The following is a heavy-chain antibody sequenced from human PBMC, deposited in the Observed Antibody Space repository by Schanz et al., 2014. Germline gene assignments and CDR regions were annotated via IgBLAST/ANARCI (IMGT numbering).Heavy chain of an antibody. CDR2: IKGDSSEK. D-gene: IGHD3-9*01. CDR1: GFTFSDHW. Sequence: VQLVESGGALVQPGGSLRLSCSASGFTFSDHWMSWVRQPPGKGLEWVANIKGDSSEKNYVDSVKGRFTLSRDNAKNSMYLQMDSLKTEDTAVYYCARRNFYDKSAAFDYWGQGTMVTVSS. CDR3: ARRNFYDKSAAFDY. V-gene: IGHV3-7*03. J-gene: IGHJ4*02.